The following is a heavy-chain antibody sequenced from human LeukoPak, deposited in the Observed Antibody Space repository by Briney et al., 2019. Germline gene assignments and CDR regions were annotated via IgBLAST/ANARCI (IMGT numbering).Heavy chain of an antibody. J-gene: IGHJ3*02. D-gene: IGHD3-22*01. Sequence: GGSLRLSCAASGFTFSGYGMHWVRQAPGKGLEWVALISYAGSNKYYADSVKGRFTISRDNSKNTLYLQMNSLRAEDTAVFYCAKSYSGYYDDAFDIWGRGTMVTVSS. V-gene: IGHV3-30*18. CDR2: ISYAGSNK. CDR1: GFTFSGYG. CDR3: AKSYSGYYDDAFDI.